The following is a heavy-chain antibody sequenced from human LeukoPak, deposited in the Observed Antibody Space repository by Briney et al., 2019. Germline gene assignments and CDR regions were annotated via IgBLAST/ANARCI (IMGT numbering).Heavy chain of an antibody. CDR3: ARRIAGPFDI. J-gene: IGHJ3*02. CDR2: IYPGDSDT. D-gene: IGHD2-15*01. CDR1: GYSFTSYW. Sequence: GESLKISCKGSGYSFTSYWIGWVRQMPGKGLEGMGIIYPGDSDTRYSPSCQGQVTIAADKSISTASLQWSRLKPSDTAMYYCARRIAGPFDIWGQGTMVTVSS. V-gene: IGHV5-51*01.